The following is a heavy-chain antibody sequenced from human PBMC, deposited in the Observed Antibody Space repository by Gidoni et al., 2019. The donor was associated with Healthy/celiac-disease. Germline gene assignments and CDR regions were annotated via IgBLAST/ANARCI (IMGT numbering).Heavy chain of an antibody. V-gene: IGHV1-18*04. J-gene: IGHJ2*01. CDR2: IRAYNGNT. Sequence: QVQLVQSGAEVKKPWASVQFSCNASGYTFTSYGISWVRQAPGQGLEWMGWIRAYNGNTNYAQKLQGRVTMTTDTSTSTAYMELRSRRSDDTAVYYCARDLYYYDSSGFDLWGRGTLVTVSS. CDR3: ARDLYYYDSSGFDL. CDR1: GYTFTSYG. D-gene: IGHD3-22*01.